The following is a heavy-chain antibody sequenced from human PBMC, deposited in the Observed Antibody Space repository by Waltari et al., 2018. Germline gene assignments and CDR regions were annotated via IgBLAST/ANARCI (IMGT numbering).Heavy chain of an antibody. V-gene: IGHV3-23*01. Sequence: EVQLLESGGGLVQPGGSMRLSCAASGCTFRSYAMGWVRQATGKGLDCVSAISCSGGSTYSADSVKGWFTISRDNSKNTLYLQMNSLRAEDTAVYYCAKGGFAVTSLPWGQGTLFTVSS. CDR2: ISCSGGST. CDR3: AKGGFAVTSLP. J-gene: IGHJ5*02. CDR1: GCTFRSYA. D-gene: IGHD4-4*01.